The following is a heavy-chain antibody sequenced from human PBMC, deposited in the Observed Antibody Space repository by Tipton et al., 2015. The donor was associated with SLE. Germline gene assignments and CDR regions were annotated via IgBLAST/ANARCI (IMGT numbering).Heavy chain of an antibody. CDR1: GDSVNGNY. D-gene: IGHD5-24*01. CDR2: IYSSGGT. CDR3: ARGRRDGYNYSPLFDY. J-gene: IGHJ4*02. Sequence: TLSLTCTVSGDSVNGNYWSWIRQPPGKGLEWIGYIYSSGGTYYSPSLTSRVTISEDTSKNQFSLKLSSVTAADTAVYYCARGRRDGYNYSPLFDYWGQGTLVTVSS. V-gene: IGHV4-59*08.